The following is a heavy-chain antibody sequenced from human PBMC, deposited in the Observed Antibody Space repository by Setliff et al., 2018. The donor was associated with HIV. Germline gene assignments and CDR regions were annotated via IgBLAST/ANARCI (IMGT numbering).Heavy chain of an antibody. Sequence: GGSLRLSCAASGFTFSNYAMSWVRQAPGEGLEWVSAILSTGERTFYADSVKGRFTISRDNSTNTVYLQLNSRRAEDTAAYYCATELAASGLGYFDSWGRGILVTVSS. J-gene: IGHJ4*02. CDR1: GFTFSNYA. CDR2: ILSTGERT. D-gene: IGHD6-19*01. V-gene: IGHV3-23*01. CDR3: ATELAASGLGYFDS.